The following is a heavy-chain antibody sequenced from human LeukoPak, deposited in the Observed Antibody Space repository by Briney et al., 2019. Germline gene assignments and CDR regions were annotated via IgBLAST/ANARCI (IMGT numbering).Heavy chain of an antibody. Sequence: GASVKVSCKASGGTFSSYAISWVRQAPGQGLEWMGRIIPILGIADYAQKFQGRVTMTRNTSISTAYMELSSLRSEDTAVYYCARVGYWGQGTLVTVSS. CDR1: GGTFSSYA. CDR2: IIPILGIA. J-gene: IGHJ4*02. V-gene: IGHV1-69*04. CDR3: ARVGY.